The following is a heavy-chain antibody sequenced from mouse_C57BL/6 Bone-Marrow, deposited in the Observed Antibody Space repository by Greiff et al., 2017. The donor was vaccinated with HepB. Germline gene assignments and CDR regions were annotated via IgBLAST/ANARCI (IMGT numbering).Heavy chain of an antibody. CDR1: GYTFTSYW. CDR2: IDPSDSYT. CDR3: AGLGRFAY. D-gene: IGHD4-1*01. V-gene: IGHV1-50*01. Sequence: QVQLQQPGAELVKPGASVKLSCKASGYTFTSYWMQWVKQRPGQGLEWIGEIDPSDSYTNYNQKFKGKATLTVDTSSSTAYMQLSSLTSEDSAVYYCAGLGRFAYWGQGTLVTVSA. J-gene: IGHJ3*01.